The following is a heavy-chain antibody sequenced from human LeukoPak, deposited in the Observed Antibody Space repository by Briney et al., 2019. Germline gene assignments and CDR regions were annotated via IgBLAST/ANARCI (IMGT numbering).Heavy chain of an antibody. CDR1: GYTFTSNY. CDR3: ARDNSVRDEAWWFNP. CDR2: ISPSGGST. V-gene: IGHV1-46*01. Sequence: ASVKVSCKAFGYTFTSNYMHWVRQAPGQGPEWMGVISPSGGSTTYAQKFQGRLTLTRDMSTSTDYLELSSLRSEDTAVYYSARDNSVRDEAWWFNPWGQGTLVTVSS. J-gene: IGHJ5*02. D-gene: IGHD5-24*01.